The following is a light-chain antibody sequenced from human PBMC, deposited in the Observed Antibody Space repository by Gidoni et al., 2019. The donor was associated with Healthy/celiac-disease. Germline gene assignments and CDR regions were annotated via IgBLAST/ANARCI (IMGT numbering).Light chain of an antibody. J-gene: IGKJ5*01. Sequence: AIQLTQSPSSLSASVGDRVTITCRASQGISSALAWYQQTPEKAPKLLIYDGSSLESGIPSRFSGSGSGTDFTLTISSLQPEDFATYYCQQFDSYPITFXHXTRLEIK. V-gene: IGKV1-13*02. CDR1: QGISSA. CDR2: DGS. CDR3: QQFDSYPIT.